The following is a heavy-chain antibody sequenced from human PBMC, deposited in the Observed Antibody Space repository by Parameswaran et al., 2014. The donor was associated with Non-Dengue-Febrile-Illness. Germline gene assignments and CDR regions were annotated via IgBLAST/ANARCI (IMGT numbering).Heavy chain of an antibody. J-gene: IGHJ3*02. V-gene: IGHV2-5*02. CDR3: AHADTYYYDSSGPTDAFDI. Sequence: VRQAPGKALEWLALIYWDDDKRYSPSLKSRLTITKDTSKNQVVLTMTNMDPVDTATYYCAHADTYYYDSSGPTDAFDIWGQGTMVTVSS. D-gene: IGHD3-22*01. CDR2: IYWDDDK.